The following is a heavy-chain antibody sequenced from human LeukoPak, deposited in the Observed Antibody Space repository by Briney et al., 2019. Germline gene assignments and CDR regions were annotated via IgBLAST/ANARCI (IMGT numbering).Heavy chain of an antibody. Sequence: SETLSLTCTVSGGSISSSSYFWGWIRQPPGKGLEWIGSIYYSGSTSYNTSLKSRVTISVDTSKNQFSLKLSSVTAADTAVYYCARESAEMATIVDNAFDIWGQGTMVTVSS. CDR2: IYYSGST. CDR1: GGSISSSSYF. D-gene: IGHD5-24*01. V-gene: IGHV4-39*07. J-gene: IGHJ3*02. CDR3: ARESAEMATIVDNAFDI.